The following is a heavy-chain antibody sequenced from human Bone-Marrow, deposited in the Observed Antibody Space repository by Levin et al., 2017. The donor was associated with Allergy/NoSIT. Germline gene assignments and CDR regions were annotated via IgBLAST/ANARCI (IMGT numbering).Heavy chain of an antibody. CDR3: ARDSGYSTGWYPGY. V-gene: IGHV3-30-3*01. D-gene: IGHD6-19*01. CDR2: ISYDGSNK. Sequence: GESLKISCAASGFTFSSHAMHWVRQAPGKGLEWVAVISYDGSNKYYADSVKGRFTISRDISKNTLYLQMNSLRAEDTALYYCARDSGYSTGWYPGYWGQGIRVTVSS. CDR1: GFTFSSHA. J-gene: IGHJ4*02.